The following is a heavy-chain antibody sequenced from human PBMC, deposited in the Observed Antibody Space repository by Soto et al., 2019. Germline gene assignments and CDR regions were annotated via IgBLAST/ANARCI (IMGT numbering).Heavy chain of an antibody. CDR1: GYTFTSYG. D-gene: IGHD3-9*01. V-gene: IGHV1-18*01. CDR3: ARDNVRYFDWLSDVPLFDY. J-gene: IGHJ4*02. CDR2: ISAYNGNT. Sequence: QVQLVQSGAEVKKPGASVKVSCKASGYTFTSYGISWVRQAPGQGLEWMGWISAYNGNTNYAQKLQGRVTMTTDTSTSPAYMELRSLRSDDTAVYYCARDNVRYFDWLSDVPLFDYWGQGTLVTVSS.